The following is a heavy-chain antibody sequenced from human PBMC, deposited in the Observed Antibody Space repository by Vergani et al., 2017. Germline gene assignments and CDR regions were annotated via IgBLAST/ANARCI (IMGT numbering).Heavy chain of an antibody. CDR3: ARISRGLIFVVVTPPTHAFDI. J-gene: IGHJ3*02. D-gene: IGHD3-3*01. V-gene: IGHV2-26*01. CDR2: IFSNDEK. Sequence: QVTLKESGPVLVKPTETLTLTCTVSGFSLSNARMGVSWIRQPPGKALEWLAHIFSNDEKSYSPSLKPRLTIPKDTAKSQVGLTMTNMDPVDTATYYCARISRGLIFVVVTPPTHAFDIWGQGRMVTGSS. CDR1: GFSLSNARMG.